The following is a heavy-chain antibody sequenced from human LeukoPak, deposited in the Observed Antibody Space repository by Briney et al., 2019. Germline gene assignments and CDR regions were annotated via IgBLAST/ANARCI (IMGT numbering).Heavy chain of an antibody. CDR2: IRSKANSYAT. D-gene: IGHD1-26*01. CDR1: GFTFSGSA. V-gene: IGHV3-73*01. CDR3: TRRGSGSYLVDY. J-gene: IGHJ4*02. Sequence: GGSLKLSCAASGFTFSGSAMHWVRQASGKGLEWVGRIRSKANSYATAYAASVKGRFTISRDDSKNTACLQMNSLKTEDTAVYYCTRRGSGSYLVDYWGQGTLVTVSS.